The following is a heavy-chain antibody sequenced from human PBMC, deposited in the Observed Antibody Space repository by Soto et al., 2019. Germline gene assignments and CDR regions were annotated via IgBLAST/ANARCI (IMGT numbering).Heavy chain of an antibody. CDR1: GFTFSSNG. Sequence: PGGSLRLSCATSGFTFSSNGMSWVRQAPGKGLDWVSGISGSGRNTYYADSVKGRFTISRDNSKNTLFLQMNSMRAEDTAVYYCARDATFGTKGGSFDIWGHGTLVTVSS. V-gene: IGHV3-23*01. D-gene: IGHD3-16*01. J-gene: IGHJ3*02. CDR3: ARDATFGTKGGSFDI. CDR2: ISGSGRNT.